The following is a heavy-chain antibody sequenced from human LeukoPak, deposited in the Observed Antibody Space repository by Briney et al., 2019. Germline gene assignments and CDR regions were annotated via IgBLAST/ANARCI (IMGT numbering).Heavy chain of an antibody. D-gene: IGHD5-12*01. V-gene: IGHV1-69*13. J-gene: IGHJ4*02. CDR2: IIPIFGTA. CDR1: GYTFTSYG. Sequence: ASVKVSCKASGYTFTSYGISWVRQAPGQGLEWMGGIIPIFGTANYAQKFQGRVTITADESTSTAYMELSSLRSEDTAVYYCARNSGYDYSFDYWGQGTLVTVSS. CDR3: ARNSGYDYSFDY.